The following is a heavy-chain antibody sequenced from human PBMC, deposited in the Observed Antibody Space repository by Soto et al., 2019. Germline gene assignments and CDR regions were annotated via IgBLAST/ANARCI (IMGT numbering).Heavy chain of an antibody. CDR3: ARDRDSSRLTPYNWFDP. Sequence: ASVKVSCKASGYTFTSYGISWVRQAPGQGLEWMGWISAYNGNTNYAQKLQGRVTMTTDTSTSTAYMELRSLRSDDTAVYYCARDRDSSRLTPYNWFDPWGQGTLVTVSS. J-gene: IGHJ5*02. V-gene: IGHV1-18*01. CDR2: ISAYNGNT. CDR1: GYTFTSYG. D-gene: IGHD6-13*01.